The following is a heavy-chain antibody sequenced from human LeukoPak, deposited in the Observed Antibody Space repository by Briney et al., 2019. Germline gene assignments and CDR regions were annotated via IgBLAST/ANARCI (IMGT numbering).Heavy chain of an antibody. J-gene: IGHJ3*02. D-gene: IGHD1-26*01. Sequence: AGGSLRLSCAASGFTFDDYAMHWVRQAPGKGLEWVSGISWNSGSIGYADSVKGRFTISRDNAKNSLYLQMDSLRAEDTALYYCAKDIRQWELTNQNAFDIWGQGTMVTVSS. CDR2: ISWNSGSI. CDR3: AKDIRQWELTNQNAFDI. CDR1: GFTFDDYA. V-gene: IGHV3-9*01.